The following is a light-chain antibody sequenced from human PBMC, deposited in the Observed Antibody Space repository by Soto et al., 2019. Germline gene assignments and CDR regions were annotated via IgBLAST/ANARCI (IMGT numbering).Light chain of an antibody. V-gene: IGKV3-20*01. CDR2: GAS. CDR3: QQYGSSLPYT. Sequence: DIVLTQAAGALSLYPGERATLSCRASQSVSSSYLAWYQQKPGQAPRLLIYGASSRATGIPDRFSGSGSGTDFTLTIGRLEPEDFAVYYCQQYGSSLPYTFGQGTKVDIK. J-gene: IGKJ2*01. CDR1: QSVSSSY.